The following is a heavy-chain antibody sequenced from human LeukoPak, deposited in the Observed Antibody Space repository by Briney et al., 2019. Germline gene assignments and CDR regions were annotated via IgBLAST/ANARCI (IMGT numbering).Heavy chain of an antibody. Sequence: SETLSLTCTISGGSISSSSYYWGWIRQPPGKGLEWIGSIYYSGSTYYNPSLKSRVTISVDTSKNQFSLKLSSVTAADTAVYYCARGGRRFGELLYGMHVWGQGTTVTVSS. CDR1: GGSISSSSYY. CDR2: IYYSGST. J-gene: IGHJ6*02. D-gene: IGHD3-10*01. V-gene: IGHV4-39*07. CDR3: ARGGRRFGELLYGMHV.